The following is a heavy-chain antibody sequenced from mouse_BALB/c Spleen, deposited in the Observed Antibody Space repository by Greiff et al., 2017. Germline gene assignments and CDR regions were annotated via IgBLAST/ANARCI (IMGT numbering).Heavy chain of an antibody. CDR2: IYPGDGDT. CDR3: ASGGYWYFDV. Sequence: QVQLQQSGAELARPGASVKLSCKASGYTFTSYWMQWVKQRHGQGLEWIGAIYPGDGDTRYTQKFKGKATLTADKSSSTAYMQLSSLASEDSAVYYCASGGYWYFDVWGAGTTVTVSS. CDR1: GYTFTSYW. J-gene: IGHJ1*01. V-gene: IGHV1-87*01.